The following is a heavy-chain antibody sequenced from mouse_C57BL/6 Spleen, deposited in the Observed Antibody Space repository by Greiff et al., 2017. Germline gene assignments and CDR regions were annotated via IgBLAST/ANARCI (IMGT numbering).Heavy chain of an antibody. J-gene: IGHJ2*01. Sequence: VKLVESGPGLVQPSQSLSITCTVSGFSLTSYGVHWVRQSPGQGLEWLGVIWSGGSSDYNAPFMSRMSSTKNNSKSQVFFKMNRLQAGDTAIYYGAKNHGSGLYDFDYWGQGTTLTVSS. CDR2: IWSGGSS. D-gene: IGHD1-1*01. CDR3: AKNHGSGLYDFDY. V-gene: IGHV2-5*01. CDR1: GFSLTSYG.